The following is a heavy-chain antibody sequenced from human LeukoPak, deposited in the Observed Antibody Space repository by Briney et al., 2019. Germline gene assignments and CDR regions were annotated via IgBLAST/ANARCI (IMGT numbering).Heavy chain of an antibody. CDR3: ARGRIAARPHY. CDR2: INHSGST. Sequence: SETLPLTCAVYGGSFSGYYWSWIRQPPGKGLEWIGEINHSGSTNYNPSLKSRVTISVDTSKNQFSLKLSSVTAADTAVYYCARGRIAARPHYWGQGTLVTVSS. D-gene: IGHD6-6*01. J-gene: IGHJ4*02. V-gene: IGHV4-34*01. CDR1: GGSFSGYY.